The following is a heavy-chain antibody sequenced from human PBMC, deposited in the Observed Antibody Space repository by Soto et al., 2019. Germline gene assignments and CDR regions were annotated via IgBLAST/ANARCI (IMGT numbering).Heavy chain of an antibody. J-gene: IGHJ4*02. CDR3: AKEMFPRTVLDSSSPWGDF. CDR2: ISYGGSHK. CDR1: GFTFSEYG. V-gene: IGHV3-30*18. D-gene: IGHD2-15*01. Sequence: GGSLRLSCTASGFTFSEYGILWVRQAPGKGLEWVAVISYGGSHKYYAGSVKGRFTISRDDSKNTVYLQMNSLKTDDTAVYYCAKEMFPRTVLDSSSPWGDFWGRGSLVTVSS.